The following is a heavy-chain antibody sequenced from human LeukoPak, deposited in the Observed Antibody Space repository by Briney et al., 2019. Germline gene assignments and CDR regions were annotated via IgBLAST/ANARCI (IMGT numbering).Heavy chain of an antibody. V-gene: IGHV4-59*01. CDR3: ARGWVRGVIIRGFDP. D-gene: IGHD3-10*01. CDR2: IYYSGST. Sequence: SETLSLTCTVSGGSISSYYWNWIRQPPGKGLEWIGSIYYSGSTKYNPSLESRVTISVDTSKNQISLKLSSVTAADTAVYYCARGWVRGVIIRGFDPWGQGTLVTVSS. CDR1: GGSISSYY. J-gene: IGHJ5*02.